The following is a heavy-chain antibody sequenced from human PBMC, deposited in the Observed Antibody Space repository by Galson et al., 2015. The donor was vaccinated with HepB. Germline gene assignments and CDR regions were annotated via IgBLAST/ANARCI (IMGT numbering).Heavy chain of an antibody. Sequence: GAEVKKPGESLKISCQGSGYTFNTYWIGWVRQMPGKGLEWMGIIYPGDSHAIYSPSFQGQVTISADKSISTAYLQWSSLKASDTAMYYCARRAVAATSPFDYWGQGTLVTVSS. D-gene: IGHD6-19*01. CDR1: GYTFNTYW. CDR2: IYPGDSHA. CDR3: ARRAVAATSPFDY. V-gene: IGHV5-51*01. J-gene: IGHJ4*02.